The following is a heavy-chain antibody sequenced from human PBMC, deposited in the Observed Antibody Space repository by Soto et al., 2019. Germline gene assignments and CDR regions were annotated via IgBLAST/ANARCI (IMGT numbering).Heavy chain of an antibody. V-gene: IGHV3-72*01. CDR2: TKHKAERFAT. CDR3: VNFISGRPS. J-gene: IGHJ4*02. CDR1: GFTFSDHY. D-gene: IGHD1-20*01. Sequence: VHLVESGGGLVQPGGSLRLSCAVSGFTFSDHYMDWVRQAPGKGLEWVGRTKHKAERFATEYAASVKGRFAISRDDSKYSLYLQMDSLRTEDTAVYYCVNFISGRPSWGQGTLVTVSS.